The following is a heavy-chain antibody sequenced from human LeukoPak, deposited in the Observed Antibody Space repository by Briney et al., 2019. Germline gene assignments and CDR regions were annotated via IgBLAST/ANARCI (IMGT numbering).Heavy chain of an antibody. CDR2: ISYSGST. D-gene: IGHD6-6*01. CDR3: ASFVYSTSSGFFDY. V-gene: IGHV4-59*01. J-gene: IGHJ4*02. Sequence: SETLSLTCSVSGGSISSYHWSWIRQPPGKGLEWIGLISYSGSTTYSPSLKSRVTISADTSKNQISLKLSSVTAADTAVYYCASFVYSTSSGFFDYWGQGTLVTVSS. CDR1: GGSISSYH.